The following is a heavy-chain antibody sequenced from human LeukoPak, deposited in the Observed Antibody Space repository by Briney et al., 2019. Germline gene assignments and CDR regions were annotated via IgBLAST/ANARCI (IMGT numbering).Heavy chain of an antibody. D-gene: IGHD3-22*01. V-gene: IGHV1-18*01. CDR3: ASHITYYYDSSGYYHTSLDY. Sequence: ASVKVSCKASGYTFTSYGISWVRQAPGQGLEWMGWISAYNGNTNYAQKLQGRVTMTTDTSTSTAYMELRSLRSDDTAVYYCASHITYYYDSSGYYHTSLDYWGQGTLVTVSS. CDR2: ISAYNGNT. J-gene: IGHJ4*02. CDR1: GYTFTSYG.